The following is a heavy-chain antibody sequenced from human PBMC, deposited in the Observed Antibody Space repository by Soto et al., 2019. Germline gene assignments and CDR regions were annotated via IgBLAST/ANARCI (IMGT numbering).Heavy chain of an antibody. CDR3: ARGTPAVSGPQYYCYYYMDV. Sequence: PSETLSLTCTVSGGSISSYYWSWIRQPPGKGLEWIGYIYYSGSTNYNPSLKSRVTISVDTSKNQFSLKLSSVTAADTAVYYCARGTPAVSGPQYYCYYYMDVWGKGTTVTVSS. J-gene: IGHJ6*03. CDR2: IYYSGST. D-gene: IGHD6-19*01. CDR1: GGSISSYY. V-gene: IGHV4-59*01.